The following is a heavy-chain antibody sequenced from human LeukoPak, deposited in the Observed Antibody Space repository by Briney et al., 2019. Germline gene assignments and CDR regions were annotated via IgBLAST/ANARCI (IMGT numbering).Heavy chain of an antibody. Sequence: GASVKVSCKASGYTFTNYDINWVRQATGQGLDWMGWMNPNSGNTGYAQKFQGRVTITRDTSIGTAYMELSSLSSEDTAVYYCARRSDYYDSSAYYYWGQGTLVTVSS. D-gene: IGHD3-22*01. CDR3: ARRSDYYDSSAYYY. V-gene: IGHV1-8*03. CDR2: MNPNSGNT. J-gene: IGHJ4*02. CDR1: GYTFTNYD.